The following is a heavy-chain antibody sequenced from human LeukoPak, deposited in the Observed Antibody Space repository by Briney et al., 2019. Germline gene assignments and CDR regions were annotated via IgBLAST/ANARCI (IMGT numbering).Heavy chain of an antibody. Sequence: GGSLRLSCAASGFTFSSYWMNWVRQAPGKGLEWVANIKHDGSDKYYVDSEKGRFTISRDNAKNSLYLQMNSLRVDDTAVYYCARALQWLATDAFDIWGQGTTVTVSS. CDR2: IKHDGSDK. D-gene: IGHD6-19*01. CDR3: ARALQWLATDAFDI. J-gene: IGHJ3*02. CDR1: GFTFSSYW. V-gene: IGHV3-7*01.